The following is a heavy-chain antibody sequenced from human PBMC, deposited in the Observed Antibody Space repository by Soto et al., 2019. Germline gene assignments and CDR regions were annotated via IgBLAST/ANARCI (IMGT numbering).Heavy chain of an antibody. J-gene: IGHJ4*02. D-gene: IGHD1-26*01. CDR2: IIAGNGDT. V-gene: IGHV1-3*01. CDR3: ARLVGHAQVFEF. CDR1: GYTLTNYA. Sequence: ASVNVSCKASGYTLTNYAIHWVRQAPGQRLEWMGWIIAGNGDTKYSQKFQGRLTITRDTSASTAYMELSSLTSEDTALYYCARLVGHAQVFEFWGQGTLVTVS.